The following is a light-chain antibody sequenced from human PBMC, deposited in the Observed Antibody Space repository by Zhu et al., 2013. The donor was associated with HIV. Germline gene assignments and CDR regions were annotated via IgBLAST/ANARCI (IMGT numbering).Light chain of an antibody. V-gene: IGKV3-20*01. CDR1: QSVTGNY. CDR3: QQYGDSPPYT. J-gene: IGKJ2*01. Sequence: EIVLTQAPVTLSLSPGERATLSCRASQSVTGNYLAWYQQKPGQAPRLLIHRASNRATGIPDRFSGSGSGADFTLTISRLEPEDFAVYYCQQYGDSPPYTFGQGTKLEI. CDR2: RAS.